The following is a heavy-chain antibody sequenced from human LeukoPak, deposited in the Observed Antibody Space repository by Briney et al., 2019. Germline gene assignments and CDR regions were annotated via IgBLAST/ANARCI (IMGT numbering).Heavy chain of an antibody. Sequence: ASVKVSCKASGYTFTSYYMHWVRQAPGQGLEWMGIINPSGGSTNYAQKFQGRVTMTRDTSTSTVYMELSSLRSEDKAAYYCARSPGRALAGNFDYWGQGTLVTVSS. V-gene: IGHV1-46*01. CDR3: ARSPGRALAGNFDY. CDR2: INPSGGST. D-gene: IGHD6-19*01. J-gene: IGHJ4*02. CDR1: GYTFTSYY.